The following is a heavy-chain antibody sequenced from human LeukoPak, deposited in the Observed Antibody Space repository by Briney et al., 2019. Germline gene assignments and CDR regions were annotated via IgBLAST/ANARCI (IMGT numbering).Heavy chain of an antibody. CDR3: ARPLGYCSGGSCYGDAFDI. Sequence: GESLKISCKGSGYSFTSYWIGWVRQMRGKGLEWMGIIYPGDSDTTYSPSFQGQVTISADKSISTAYLQWSSLKASDTAMYYCARPLGYCSGGSCYGDAFDIWGQGTMVTVSS. D-gene: IGHD2-15*01. J-gene: IGHJ3*02. CDR1: GYSFTSYW. V-gene: IGHV5-51*01. CDR2: IYPGDSDT.